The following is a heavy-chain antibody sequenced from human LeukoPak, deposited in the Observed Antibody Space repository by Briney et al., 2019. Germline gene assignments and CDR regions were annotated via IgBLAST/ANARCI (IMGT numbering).Heavy chain of an antibody. D-gene: IGHD3-10*01. Sequence: PSETLSLTCSVSGGSISSSSYYWGWIRQPPGKGLEWIGSIYYSGSTYYNPSLKSRVTISVDRSKNQFSLKLSSVTAADTAVYYCARDLGVGSADAFDIWGQGTMVTVSS. CDR1: GGSISSSSYY. CDR3: ARDLGVGSADAFDI. J-gene: IGHJ3*02. CDR2: IYYSGST. V-gene: IGHV4-39*07.